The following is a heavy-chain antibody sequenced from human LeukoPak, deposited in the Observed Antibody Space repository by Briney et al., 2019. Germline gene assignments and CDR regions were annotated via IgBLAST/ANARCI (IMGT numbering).Heavy chain of an antibody. CDR1: GFTFSSYS. Sequence: GSLRLSCAASGFTFSSYSINWVRQAPGKGLEWVSSISSGSNYIYYADSVKGRFTISRDNAKNSLCLQMNSLRAEHTALYYCARASLYDNSAYYLDYWGQGTLVTVSS. D-gene: IGHD3-22*01. CDR3: ARASLYDNSAYYLDY. V-gene: IGHV3-21*04. J-gene: IGHJ4*02. CDR2: ISSGSNYI.